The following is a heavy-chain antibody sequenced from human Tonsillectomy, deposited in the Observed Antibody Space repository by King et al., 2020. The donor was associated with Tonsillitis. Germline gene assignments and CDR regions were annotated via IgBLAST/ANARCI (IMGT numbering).Heavy chain of an antibody. Sequence: HVQLVESGGNLVKPGGSLRLSCAASGFTFSDYYMSWIRQAPGKGLEWVSYISNSGSTIYYADSVKGRFTISRDNAKNSLYLQMNSLRAEDTAVYFCARDRVYYDILPAYPFDYWGQGTLVTVSS. J-gene: IGHJ4*02. V-gene: IGHV3-11*01. CDR1: GFTFSDYY. CDR2: ISNSGSTI. D-gene: IGHD3-9*01. CDR3: ARDRVYYDILPAYPFDY.